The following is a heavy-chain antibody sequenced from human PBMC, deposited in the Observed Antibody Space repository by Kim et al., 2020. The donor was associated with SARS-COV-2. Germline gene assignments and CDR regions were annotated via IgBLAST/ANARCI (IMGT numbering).Heavy chain of an antibody. J-gene: IGHJ4*02. CDR3: ASGVAVGVLDY. CDR1: GFTFSSYS. V-gene: IGHV3-21*01. Sequence: GGSLRLSCAASGFTFSSYSMNWVRQAPGKGLEWVSSISSSSSYIYYADSVKGRFTISRDNAKNSLYLQMNSLRAEDTAVYYCASGVAVGVLDYWGQGTLVTVSS. CDR2: ISSSSSYI. D-gene: IGHD1-26*01.